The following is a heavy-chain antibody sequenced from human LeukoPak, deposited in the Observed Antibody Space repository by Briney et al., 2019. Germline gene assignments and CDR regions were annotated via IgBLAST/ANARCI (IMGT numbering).Heavy chain of an antibody. CDR2: MKQDGSGK. J-gene: IGHJ4*02. CDR3: ARSLAGPSGYFDY. V-gene: IGHV3-7*01. Sequence: PGGSLRLSCAASGFTFSSSWMTWVRQAPGKGLEWVANMKQDGSGKYYVDSVKGRFTISRDNAKNSLYLQMNSLRAEDTAVYYCARSLAGPSGYFDYWGRGTLVTVSS. D-gene: IGHD6-19*01. CDR1: GFTFSSSW.